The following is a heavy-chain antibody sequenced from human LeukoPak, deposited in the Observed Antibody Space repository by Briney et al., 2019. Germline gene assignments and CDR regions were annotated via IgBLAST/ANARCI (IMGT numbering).Heavy chain of an antibody. D-gene: IGHD5-18*01. Sequence: GGSLRLSCEASGFTFSSYAMKWVRQAPGKGLEWVSAISGGGGVTYYADSVKGRFTISRDNSKGTLYLQMNSLRAEDTAVYYCAKGPPGYTYGCFDYWGQGTLVTVSS. CDR2: ISGGGGVT. CDR3: AKGPPGYTYGCFDY. CDR1: GFTFSSYA. V-gene: IGHV3-23*01. J-gene: IGHJ4*02.